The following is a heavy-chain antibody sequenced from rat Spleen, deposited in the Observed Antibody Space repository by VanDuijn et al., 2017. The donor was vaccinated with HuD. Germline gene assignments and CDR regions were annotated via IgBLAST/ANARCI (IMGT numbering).Heavy chain of an antibody. CDR3: AQWNSKYFIY. Sequence: EVQLVESGGGLVHPGRSLKLSCVASGFTFSNYGMAWVRQAPTKGLEWVASIGIGNHNTYYRDSGKGRFTISRENAENTLYLQMDSLRSEDTATYYCAQWNSKYFIYWGQGIMVTVSS. J-gene: IGHJ2*01. CDR1: GFTFSNYG. V-gene: IGHV5S13*01. D-gene: IGHD4-4*01. CDR2: IGIGNHNT.